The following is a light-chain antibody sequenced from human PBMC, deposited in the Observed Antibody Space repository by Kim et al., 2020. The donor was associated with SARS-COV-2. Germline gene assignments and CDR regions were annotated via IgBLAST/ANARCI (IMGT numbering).Light chain of an antibody. Sequence: EIVLTQSPVTLSLSPGERATLSCRASQSVGSRYLAWFQQKPGQPPRLLMYDTSKRATGVLDRFSGSGSGTHFTLTVSRLEAEDYAVYYCQQYLKSPITFGGGTKVEI. V-gene: IGKV3-20*01. J-gene: IGKJ4*01. CDR1: QSVGSRY. CDR2: DTS. CDR3: QQYLKSPIT.